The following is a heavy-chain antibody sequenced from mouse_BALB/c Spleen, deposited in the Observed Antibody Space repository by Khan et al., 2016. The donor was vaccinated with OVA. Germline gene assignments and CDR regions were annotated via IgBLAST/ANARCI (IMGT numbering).Heavy chain of an antibody. CDR1: GYTFTDYV. CDR3: ARAGWDVFAY. J-gene: IGHJ3*01. D-gene: IGHD4-1*01. Sequence: QVQLKQSGPELVKPGASVKMSCKASGYTFTDYVMNWVKQRNGQGLEWIGQIYPGSDSTYYNEKFKGKATLTAARSSSTAYMQLSNLTSEDSAVYVCARAGWDVFAYWGQGTLVTVSA. CDR2: IYPGSDST. V-gene: IGHV1-77*01.